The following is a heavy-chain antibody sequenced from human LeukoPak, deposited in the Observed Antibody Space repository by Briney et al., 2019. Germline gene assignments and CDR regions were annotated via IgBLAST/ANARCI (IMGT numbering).Heavy chain of an antibody. V-gene: IGHV1-18*01. CDR2: ISAYNGNT. Sequence: ASVKVSCKASGYTLTSYGISWVRQAPGQGLEWMGWISAYNGNTNYAQKLQGRVTMTTDTSTSTAYMELRSLRSDDTAVYYCARDLWFGELSDYYFDYWGQGTLVTVSS. CDR3: ARDLWFGELSDYYFDY. CDR1: GYTLTSYG. J-gene: IGHJ4*02. D-gene: IGHD3-10*01.